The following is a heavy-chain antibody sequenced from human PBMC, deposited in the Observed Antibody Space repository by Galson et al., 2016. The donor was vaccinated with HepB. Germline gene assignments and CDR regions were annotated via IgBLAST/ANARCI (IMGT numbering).Heavy chain of an antibody. J-gene: IGHJ1*01. V-gene: IGHV1-69*13. CDR2: IVPDFGRP. CDR1: GGTFRNHA. Sequence: SVKVSCKASGGTFRNHAFSWVRQAPGQGLEWMGGIVPDFGRPNYAQKFQGRVTVTADESTRTGYMELSSLRSDDTAVYYCATDASVASGWYVWWGQGTVVTVSS. CDR3: ATDASVASGWYVW. D-gene: IGHD6-19*01.